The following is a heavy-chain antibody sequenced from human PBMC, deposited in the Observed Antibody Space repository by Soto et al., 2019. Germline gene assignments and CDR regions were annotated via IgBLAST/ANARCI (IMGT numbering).Heavy chain of an antibody. CDR2: INAGNGNT. CDR3: ARDSSSWYNWFDP. Sequence: ASVKVSCKASGYTFTSYAMHWVRQAPGQRLEWMGWINAGNGNTKYSQKFQGRVTITRDTSASTAYMELSSLRSEDTAVYYCARDSSSWYNWFDPWGQGTLVTVSS. CDR1: GYTFTSYA. V-gene: IGHV1-3*01. D-gene: IGHD6-13*01. J-gene: IGHJ5*02.